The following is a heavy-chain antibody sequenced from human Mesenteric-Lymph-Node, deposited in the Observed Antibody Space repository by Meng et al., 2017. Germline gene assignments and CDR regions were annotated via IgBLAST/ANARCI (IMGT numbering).Heavy chain of an antibody. J-gene: IGHJ6*02. V-gene: IGHV1-46*01. CDR1: GYTFTGYY. Sequence: ASVKVSCKASGYTFTGYYMHWVRQAPGQGLEWMGIINPSGGSTSYAQKFQGRVTMTRDTSTSTVYMELSSLRSEDTAVYYCARDLLRGYSYAGGYYYGMDVWGQGTTVTVSS. CDR3: ARDLLRGYSYAGGYYYGMDV. D-gene: IGHD5-18*01. CDR2: INPSGGST.